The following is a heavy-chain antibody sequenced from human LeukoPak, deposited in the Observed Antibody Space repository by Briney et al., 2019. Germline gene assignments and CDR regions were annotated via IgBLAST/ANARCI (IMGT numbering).Heavy chain of an antibody. Sequence: SETLSLTCTVSGGSISSYYWSWIRQPAGKGLEWIGRIYTSGSTNYNPSLKSRVTMSVDTSKNQFSLKLSSVTAADTAVYYCARDRTVTTQNDPGMVAFDIWGQGTMVTVSS. CDR2: IYTSGST. J-gene: IGHJ3*02. V-gene: IGHV4-4*07. D-gene: IGHD4-17*01. CDR3: ARDRTVTTQNDPGMVAFDI. CDR1: GGSISSYY.